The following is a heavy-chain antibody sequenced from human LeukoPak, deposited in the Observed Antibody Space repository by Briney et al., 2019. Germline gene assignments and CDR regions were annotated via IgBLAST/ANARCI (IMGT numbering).Heavy chain of an antibody. D-gene: IGHD1-26*01. CDR3: ARARRRELLKLDYYYYYGMDV. CDR2: ISDIGSI. Sequence: SETLSLTCTVSGGSISSYYWSWIRQPPGKGLEWIAYISDIGSINYNPSLKGRVTISLDTSKNQFSLKLSSVTAADTAVYYCARARRRELLKLDYYYYYGMDVWGQGTTVTVSS. V-gene: IGHV4-59*12. CDR1: GGSISSYY. J-gene: IGHJ6*02.